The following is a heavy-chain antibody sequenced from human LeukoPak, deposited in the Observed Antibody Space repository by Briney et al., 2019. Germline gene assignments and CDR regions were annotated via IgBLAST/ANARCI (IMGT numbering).Heavy chain of an antibody. V-gene: IGHV5-51*01. CDR3: ARQSDGGGSYPGY. D-gene: IGHD1-26*01. CDR1: GYSFSNYW. Sequence: GESLKISCKGSGYSFSNYWIGWVRQMPGKGLEWMGIIYPGDSDITYSPSFQGQLTISADKSITTAYLQWSSLKASDTAMYYCARQSDGGGSYPGYWGQGTLVTVSS. J-gene: IGHJ4*02. CDR2: IYPGDSDI.